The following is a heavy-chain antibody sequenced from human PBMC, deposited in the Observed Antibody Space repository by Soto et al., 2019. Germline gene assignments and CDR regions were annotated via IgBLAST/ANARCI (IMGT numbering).Heavy chain of an antibody. D-gene: IGHD6-13*01. CDR2: IWYDGSNK. Sequence: QVQLVESGGGVVQPGRSLRLSWAASGFTFSSYGMHWVRRARGKGLEWVAVIWYDGSNKYYADSVKGRFTISRDNSKNTLYLQMNSLRAEDTAVYYCARWGIAAGDYWGQGTLVTVSS. CDR1: GFTFSSYG. J-gene: IGHJ4*02. V-gene: IGHV3-33*01. CDR3: ARWGIAAGDY.